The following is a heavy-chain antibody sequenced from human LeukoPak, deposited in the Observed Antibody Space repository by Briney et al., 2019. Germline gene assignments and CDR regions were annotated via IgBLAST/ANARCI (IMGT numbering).Heavy chain of an antibody. CDR2: IIPILGIA. D-gene: IGHD3-22*01. J-gene: IGHJ4*02. V-gene: IGHV1-69*04. CDR1: GGTFSSYA. CDR3: ARATYYYDSSGHDY. Sequence: SVKVSCKASGGTFSSYAIRWVRQAPGQGLEWMGRIIPILGIANYAQKFQGRVTITADKSTSTAYMELSSLRSEDTAVYYCARATYYYDSSGHDYWGQGTLVTVSS.